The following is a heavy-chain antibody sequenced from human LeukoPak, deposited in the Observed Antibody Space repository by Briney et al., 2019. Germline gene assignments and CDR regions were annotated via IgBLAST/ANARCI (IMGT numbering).Heavy chain of an antibody. D-gene: IGHD5-12*01. V-gene: IGHV3-30*03. CDR2: ISYDGSNK. J-gene: IGHJ2*01. Sequence: GGSLRLSCAASGFAFSSYGMHWVRQAPGKGLEWVAVISYDGSNKNYADSVKGRFTISRENAKNSLYLQMNSLRAGDTAVYYCARVRKYSGYYSWYFDLWGRGTLVTVSS. CDR1: GFAFSSYG. CDR3: ARVRKYSGYYSWYFDL.